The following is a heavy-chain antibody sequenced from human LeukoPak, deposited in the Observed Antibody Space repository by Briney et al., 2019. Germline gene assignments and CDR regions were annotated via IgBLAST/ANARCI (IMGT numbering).Heavy chain of an antibody. V-gene: IGHV4-59*01. CDR2: IYYSGST. J-gene: IGHJ4*02. D-gene: IGHD2-15*01. Sequence: PSETLSLTCTVSGGSISSYYWSWIRQPPGKGLEWIGYIYYSGSTNCNPSLESRVTISVDTSKNQFSLKLSSVTAADTAVYYCARGGRGVDYWGQGTLVTVSS. CDR1: GGSISSYY. CDR3: ARGGRGVDY.